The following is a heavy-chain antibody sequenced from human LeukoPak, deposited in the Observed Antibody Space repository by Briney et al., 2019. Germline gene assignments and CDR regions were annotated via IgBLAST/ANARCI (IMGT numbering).Heavy chain of an antibody. CDR1: GFTFDDYA. CDR2: ISWNSGSI. J-gene: IGHJ3*02. V-gene: IGHV3-9*03. D-gene: IGHD1-7*01. Sequence: SGGSLRLSCAASGFTFDDYAMHWVRQAPGKGLEWVSGISWNSGSIGYADSVKGRFTISRDNAKNSLYLQMNSLRAEDMALYYCAKDKSRTGTTSAFGIWGQGTMVTVSS. CDR3: AKDKSRTGTTSAFGI.